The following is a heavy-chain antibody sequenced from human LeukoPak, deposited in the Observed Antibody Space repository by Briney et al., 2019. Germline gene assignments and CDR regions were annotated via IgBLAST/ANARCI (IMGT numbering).Heavy chain of an antibody. V-gene: IGHV3-21*01. Sequence: GGSLRPSCAAAGFTFSSYSMNWVRQAPGKGLEWVSSISSNSRYIYYADSVKGRFTISRDSTKNSPYLQMNSLRAEDTAVYYCARCSGGSCSDSDDYWGQGTLVTVSS. J-gene: IGHJ4*02. CDR2: ISSNSRYI. CDR3: ARCSGGSCSDSDDY. CDR1: GFTFSSYS. D-gene: IGHD2-15*01.